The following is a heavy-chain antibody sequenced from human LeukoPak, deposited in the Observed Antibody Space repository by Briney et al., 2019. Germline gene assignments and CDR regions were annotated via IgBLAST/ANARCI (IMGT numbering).Heavy chain of an antibody. CDR1: GFTFRNYA. V-gene: IGHV3-23*01. CDR2: ISGSGGNT. D-gene: IGHD3-22*01. CDR3: AKDWRVNDSNGYPDY. Sequence: PGGSLRLSCAASGFTFRNYAMSWVRQAPGKGLEWVSTISGSGGNTYYADSVKGRFFISRDNSKNTLYLQMNTLGAEDTALSYCAKDWRVNDSNGYPDYWGQGTLVTVSS. J-gene: IGHJ4*02.